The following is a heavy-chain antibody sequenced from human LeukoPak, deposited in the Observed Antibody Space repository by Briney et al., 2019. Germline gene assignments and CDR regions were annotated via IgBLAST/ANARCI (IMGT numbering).Heavy chain of an antibody. J-gene: IGHJ5*02. CDR2: IHSSGYT. D-gene: IGHD1-26*01. CDR3: TKREGPLSGSSDYFDP. V-gene: IGHV4-4*09. Sequence: PSETLSLTCTVSGGSISGYYWSWIRQPPGQGLEWIAYIHSSGYTNYNPSLKSRVTISVDTSKNQFSLKVTSVTAADTAMYYCTKREGPLSGSSDYFDPWGQGTLVTVSS. CDR1: GGSISGYY.